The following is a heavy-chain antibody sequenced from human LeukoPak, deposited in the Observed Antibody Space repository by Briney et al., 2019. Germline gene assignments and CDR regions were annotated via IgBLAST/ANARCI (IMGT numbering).Heavy chain of an antibody. Sequence: PSETLSLTCAVYGGSFSGYYWSWIRQPPGKGLEWIGEINHSGSTNYNPSLKSRVTISVDTSKNQFSLKLSSVTAADTAVYYCARGPTYYDYVWGSYRYLSAFDIWGQGTMVTVSS. J-gene: IGHJ3*02. CDR2: INHSGST. CDR3: ARGPTYYDYVWGSYRYLSAFDI. V-gene: IGHV4-34*01. D-gene: IGHD3-16*02. CDR1: GGSFSGYY.